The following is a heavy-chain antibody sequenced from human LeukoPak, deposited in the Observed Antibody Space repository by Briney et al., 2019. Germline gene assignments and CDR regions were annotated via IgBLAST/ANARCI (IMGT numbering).Heavy chain of an antibody. CDR2: IYHSGST. J-gene: IGHJ6*03. CDR1: GYSISSGYY. D-gene: IGHD3-10*01. CDR3: ARVFYYYGSGSYLKDYYYYMDV. Sequence: SETLSLTCTVSGYSISSGYYWGWIRQPPGKGLEWIGSIYHSGSTYYNPSLKSRVTISVDTSKNQFSLKLSSVTAADTAVYYCARVFYYYGSGSYLKDYYYYMDVWGKGTTVTVSS. V-gene: IGHV4-38-2*02.